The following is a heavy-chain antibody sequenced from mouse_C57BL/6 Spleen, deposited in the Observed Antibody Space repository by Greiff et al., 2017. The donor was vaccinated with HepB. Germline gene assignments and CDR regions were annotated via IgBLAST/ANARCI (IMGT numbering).Heavy chain of an antibody. Sequence: VQLQQSGAELVKPGASVKISCKASGYAFSSYWMNWVKQRPGKGLEWIGQIYPGDGDTNYNGKFKGKATLTADKSSSTAYMQLSSLTSEDSAVYFCARSSDYGSAPFDYWGQGTTLTVSS. V-gene: IGHV1-80*01. CDR1: GYAFSSYW. CDR3: ARSSDYGSAPFDY. D-gene: IGHD1-1*01. J-gene: IGHJ2*01. CDR2: IYPGDGDT.